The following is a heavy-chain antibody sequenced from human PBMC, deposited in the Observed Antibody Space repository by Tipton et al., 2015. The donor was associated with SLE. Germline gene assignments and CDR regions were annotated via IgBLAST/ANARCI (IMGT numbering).Heavy chain of an antibody. D-gene: IGHD1-1*01. CDR1: GYSISSGYY. CDR3: ARAGRAWNLFDY. V-gene: IGHV4-38-2*02. J-gene: IGHJ4*02. CDR2: IYHSGST. Sequence: TLSLTCTVSGYSISSGYYWGWIRQPPEKGLEWIGSIYHSGSTYYNPSLKSRVTISVDTSKNQFSLKLSSVTAADTAVYYCARAGRAWNLFDYWGQGTLVTVSS.